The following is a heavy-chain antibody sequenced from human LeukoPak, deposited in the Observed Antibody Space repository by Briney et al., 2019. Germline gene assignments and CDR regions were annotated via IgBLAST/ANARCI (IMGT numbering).Heavy chain of an antibody. CDR3: ARVDGCSSTSCGP. D-gene: IGHD2-2*01. V-gene: IGHV4-34*01. CDR2: INHSGST. CDR1: GGPFSGYY. J-gene: IGHJ5*02. Sequence: SETLSLTCAVYGGPFSGYYWSWIRQPLGKGLEWIGEINHSGSTNYNPSLKSRVTISVDTSKNQFSLKLSSVTAADTAVYYCARVDGCSSTSCGPWGQGTLVTVSS.